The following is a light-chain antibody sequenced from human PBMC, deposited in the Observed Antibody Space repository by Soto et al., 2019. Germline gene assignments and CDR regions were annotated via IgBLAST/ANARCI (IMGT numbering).Light chain of an antibody. CDR2: KAS. CDR1: QSISSW. CDR3: QQYNSYET. J-gene: IGKJ1*01. V-gene: IGKV1-5*03. Sequence: DIQMTQSPSTLSASVGDRVTITCRASQSISSWLAWYQQKPGKAPKLLIYKASTLQTGVPSRFSGSGSGTEFTLTISSLQPDDFATYYCQQYNSYETFGQGTKVEI.